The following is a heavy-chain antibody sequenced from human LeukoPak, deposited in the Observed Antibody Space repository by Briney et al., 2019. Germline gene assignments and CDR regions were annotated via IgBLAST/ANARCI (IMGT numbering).Heavy chain of an antibody. V-gene: IGHV1-3*01. CDR1: QYTFTDYA. Sequence: ASVKVSCKASQYTFTDYAVHWVRQAPGQRLEWMGWINAGNGNTKYLQKFQGRVTITRDTSASTAYMELSSLRSEDTAVYYCTLTDYGDYWGQGTLVTVSS. CDR2: INAGNGNT. J-gene: IGHJ4*02. CDR3: TLTDYGDY.